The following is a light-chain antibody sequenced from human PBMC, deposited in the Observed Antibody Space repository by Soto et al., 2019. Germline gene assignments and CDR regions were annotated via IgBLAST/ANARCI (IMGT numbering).Light chain of an antibody. CDR3: QQYGRSPWT. V-gene: IGKV3-20*01. Sequence: IVLTQSPGTLSLSPGDGATLSCRASQSVTSSYLAWYQQKPGQAPRLLIYGASNRATGIPDRFSGSGSGTDFTLTISRLEPEDFAVYYCQQYGRSPWTFGQGTKVDIK. CDR1: QSVTSSY. CDR2: GAS. J-gene: IGKJ1*01.